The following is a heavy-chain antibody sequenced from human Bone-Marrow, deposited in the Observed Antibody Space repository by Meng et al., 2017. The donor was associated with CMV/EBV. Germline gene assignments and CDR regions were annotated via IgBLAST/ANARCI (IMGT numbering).Heavy chain of an antibody. CDR1: GYTFTSYY. J-gene: IGHJ6*02. CDR2: INPSGGST. V-gene: IGHV1-46*01. CDR3: ARDRCSSTSCLMGYYYGMDV. Sequence: ASVKVSCKASGYTFTSYYMHWVRQAPGQGLEWMGIINPSGGSTSYAQKFQGRVTMTRDTSTSTVYMELSSLRSEDTAVYYCARDRCSSTSCLMGYYYGMDVWGQGTTVTVS. D-gene: IGHD2-2*01.